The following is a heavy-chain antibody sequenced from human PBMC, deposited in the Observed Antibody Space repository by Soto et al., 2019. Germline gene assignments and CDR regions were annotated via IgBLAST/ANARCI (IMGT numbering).Heavy chain of an antibody. CDR2: IWYDGSNK. V-gene: IGHV3-33*01. D-gene: IGHD3-16*01. CDR3: APRKFGSFNIAAFEI. Sequence: GGSLRLSCAASGFTFSSYGMHWVRQAPGKGLEWVAVIWYDGSNKYYADSVKGRFTISRDNSKNTLYLQMNSLRAEDTALYYCAPRKFGSFNIAAFEIWGQGTMVTVSS. CDR1: GFTFSSYG. J-gene: IGHJ3*02.